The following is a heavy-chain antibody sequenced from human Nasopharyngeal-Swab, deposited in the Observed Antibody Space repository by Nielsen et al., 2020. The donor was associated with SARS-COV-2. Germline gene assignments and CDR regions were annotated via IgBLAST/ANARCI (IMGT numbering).Heavy chain of an antibody. V-gene: IGHV3-15*01. CDR3: AKGDGSSYYITMIPR. Sequence: GESLKISCAASGFTFSNAWMSWVRQAPGKGLEWVGRIKSKTDGGTTDYAAPVKGRFTISRDDSKNTLYLQMNSLRAEDTAVYYCAKGDGSSYYITMIPRWGQGTLVTVSS. J-gene: IGHJ4*02. D-gene: IGHD3-22*01. CDR2: IKSKTDGGTT. CDR1: GFTFSNAW.